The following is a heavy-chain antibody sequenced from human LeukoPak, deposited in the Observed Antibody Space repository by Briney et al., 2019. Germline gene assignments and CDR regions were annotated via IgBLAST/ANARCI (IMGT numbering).Heavy chain of an antibody. D-gene: IGHD3-3*01. CDR2: IYWDDDK. CDR3: ARITYDFWSGSAPRYYYYMDV. V-gene: IGHV2-5*02. Sequence: SGPTLVNPTQTLTLTCTFSGFSLSTSGVGVGWIRQPPGKALEWLALIYWDDDKFYSPSLKSRLTITKDTSKNQVVPTMTNMDPVDTATYYCARITYDFWSGSAPRYYYYMDVWGKGTTVTASS. J-gene: IGHJ6*03. CDR1: GFSLSTSGVG.